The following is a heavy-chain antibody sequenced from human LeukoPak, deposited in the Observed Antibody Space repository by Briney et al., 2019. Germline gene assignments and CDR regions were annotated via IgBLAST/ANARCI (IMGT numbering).Heavy chain of an antibody. J-gene: IGHJ4*02. Sequence: SVKVSCKASGGTFSSYAISWVRQAPGQGLEWMGGIIPIFGTANYAQKFQGRVTITTDESTSTAYMELSSLRSEDTAVYYCAGQYDFWSGSFDYWGQGTLVTVSS. D-gene: IGHD3-3*01. CDR3: AGQYDFWSGSFDY. CDR1: GGTFSSYA. V-gene: IGHV1-69*05. CDR2: IIPIFGTA.